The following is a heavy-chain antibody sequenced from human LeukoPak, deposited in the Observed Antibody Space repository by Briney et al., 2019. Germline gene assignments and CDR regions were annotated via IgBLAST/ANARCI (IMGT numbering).Heavy chain of an antibody. CDR1: GYSFSSYW. CDR2: IYPRDSRT. J-gene: IGHJ4*02. V-gene: IGHV5-51*01. D-gene: IGHD5-12*01. Sequence: GESLKISCKGSGYSFSSYWIAWVRQMPGKGLEWMGVIYPRDSRTTYSPSFQGQVTISADKSISTAYLQWSSLKASGTAMYYCARLRGSGYDRFDYWGQGTLVTVSS. CDR3: ARLRGSGYDRFDY.